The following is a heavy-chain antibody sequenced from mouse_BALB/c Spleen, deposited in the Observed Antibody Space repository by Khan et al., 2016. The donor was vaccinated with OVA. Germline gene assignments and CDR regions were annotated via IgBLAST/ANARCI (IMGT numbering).Heavy chain of an antibody. D-gene: IGHD4-1*01. CDR3: ASLLTGSFAY. V-gene: IGHV5-6*01. CDR1: GFTFSAYS. Sequence: EVELVESGGDLVKPGGSLKLSCASSGFTFSAYSMSWVRQTPDKRLEWVATISSGADYTYYTDGVKGRFTISRDNAKNTLYLQMSSLKSEDTDMYYFASLLTGSFAYWGQGTLVTVSA. J-gene: IGHJ3*01. CDR2: ISSGADYT.